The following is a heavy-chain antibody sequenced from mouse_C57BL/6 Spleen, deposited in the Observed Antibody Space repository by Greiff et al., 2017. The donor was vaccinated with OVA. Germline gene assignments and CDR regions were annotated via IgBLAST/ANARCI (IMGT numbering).Heavy chain of an antibody. CDR2: INPNNGGT. CDR3: ARRGQNGNSLDY. J-gene: IGHJ2*01. Sequence: EVQLQQSGPELVKPGASVKISCKASGYTFTDYYMNWVKQSHGKSLEWIGDINPNNGGTSYNQKFKGKATLTVDKSSSTAYMELRSLTSEDSAVYYCARRGQNGNSLDYWGQGTTLTVSS. CDR1: GYTFTDYY. D-gene: IGHD2-1*01. V-gene: IGHV1-26*01.